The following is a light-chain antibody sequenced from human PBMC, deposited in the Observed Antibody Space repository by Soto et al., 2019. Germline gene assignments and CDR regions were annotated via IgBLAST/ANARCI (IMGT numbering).Light chain of an antibody. V-gene: IGKV3-20*01. Sequence: EIVLTQSPGTLSLSPGERATLSYSASQSLGSSFLAWYQQKSGQAPRLLIFVTSRRATGVPGRFSGSGSGTDFTLTISRLEPEDFALYFCQYYGSSPSFFGQRTRLEIK. J-gene: IGKJ5*01. CDR2: VTS. CDR1: QSLGSSF. CDR3: QYYGSSPSF.